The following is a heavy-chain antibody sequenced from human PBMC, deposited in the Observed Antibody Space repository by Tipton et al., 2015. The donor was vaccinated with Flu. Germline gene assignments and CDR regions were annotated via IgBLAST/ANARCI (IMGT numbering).Heavy chain of an antibody. CDR3: ATDV. Sequence: VQLVQSGGGLIQPGGSLRLSCIASDFTVSYNYMNWVRQAPGKGLEWVSVSSANGEETHHADPVKGRFTISRDNSKNSLYLQMNSLRAEDTAIYYCATDVWGPGTMVTVSS. CDR2: SSANGEET. V-gene: IGHV3-53*01. J-gene: IGHJ3*01. CDR1: DFTVSYNY.